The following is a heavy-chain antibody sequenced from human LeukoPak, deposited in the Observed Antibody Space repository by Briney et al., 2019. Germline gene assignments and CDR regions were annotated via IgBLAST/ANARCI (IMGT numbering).Heavy chain of an antibody. CDR2: IYSGGST. CDR3: ARVQDTPMVLASYFDY. CDR1: GFTVSSNY. V-gene: IGHV3-66*01. D-gene: IGHD5-18*01. Sequence: GGSLRLSCAASGFTVSSNYMSWVRQAPGKGLEWVSVIYSGGSTYYADSLKGRFTISRDNAKNSLYLQMNSLRVEDTAVYYCARVQDTPMVLASYFDYWGQGTLVTVSS. J-gene: IGHJ4*02.